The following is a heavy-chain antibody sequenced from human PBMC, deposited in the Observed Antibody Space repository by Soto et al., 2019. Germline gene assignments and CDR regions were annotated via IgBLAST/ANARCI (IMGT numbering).Heavy chain of an antibody. CDR1: GFTFSSYS. V-gene: IGHV3-21*01. CDR2: ISSSSSYI. D-gene: IGHD2-21*01. J-gene: IGHJ3*02. Sequence: GESLKISCAASGFTFSSYSMNWVRQAPGKGLEWVSSISSSSSYIYYADSVKGRFTISRDNAKNSLYLHMNSLRAEDTAVYYCARDEADEGDFDIWGQGTMVTVSS. CDR3: ARDEADEGDFDI.